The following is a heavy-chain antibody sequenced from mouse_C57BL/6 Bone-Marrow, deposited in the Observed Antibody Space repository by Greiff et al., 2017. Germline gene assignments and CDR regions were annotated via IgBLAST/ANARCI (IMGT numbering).Heavy chain of an antibody. CDR3: TRGASPGTGRYFDV. CDR1: GYTFTDYE. CDR2: IDPETGGT. Sequence: QVQLQQSGAELVRPGASVTLSCKASGYTFTDYEMHWVKQTPVHGLEWIGAIDPETGGTAYKQKFKGKAILTADKSSSTAYMELRSLTSEDSAVYYCTRGASPGTGRYFDVWGTGATVTVSP. V-gene: IGHV1-15*01. J-gene: IGHJ1*03. D-gene: IGHD4-1*01.